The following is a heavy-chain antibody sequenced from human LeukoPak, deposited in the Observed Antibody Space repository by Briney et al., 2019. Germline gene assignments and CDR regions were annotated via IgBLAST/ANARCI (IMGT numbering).Heavy chain of an antibody. CDR1: GYTFTSYG. D-gene: IGHD5-12*01. CDR3: ARGGYEGGLPEMVDH. V-gene: IGHV1-18*01. CDR2: FSAYNGKT. J-gene: IGHJ4*01. Sequence: ASVKVSCKASGYTFTSYGITWVRQAPGQGLEWMGWFSAYNGKTDYAQKFQGRVTMTTDTSTSTAYMELRSLRSDDTAAYYCARGGYEGGLPEMVDHWGQGTLVTVSP.